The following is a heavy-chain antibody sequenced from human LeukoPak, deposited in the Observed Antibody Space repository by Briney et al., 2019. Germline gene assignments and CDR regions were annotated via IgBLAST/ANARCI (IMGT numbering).Heavy chain of an antibody. Sequence: GGSLRLSCGPSGFTFTTYWMSWLRHAPGKGLQWVANIKHDGSEQYYVDSVKGRFTISRDNAKNSLFLQMNSLGVEDTAVYYCKSGGAAPGSFDYWGHGALVTVSS. CDR2: IKHDGSEQ. CDR1: GFTFTTYW. V-gene: IGHV3-7*01. CDR3: KSGGAAPGSFDY. D-gene: IGHD1-26*01. J-gene: IGHJ4*01.